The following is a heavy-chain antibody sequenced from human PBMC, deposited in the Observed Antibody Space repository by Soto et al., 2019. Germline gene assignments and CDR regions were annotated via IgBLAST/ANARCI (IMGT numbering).Heavy chain of an antibody. V-gene: IGHV4-4*07. J-gene: IGHJ4*02. D-gene: IGHD3-3*01. Sequence: SLTDTVGGRALSNYSFSCIRQPAGKGLEWIGRISTSGNVVSKASLRSRLTMSVDTSKNQFSLRLTSVTAADTAVYYCARDNNDFWSLYPLAFDYWGQGALVTVSS. CDR3: ARDNNDFWSLYPLAFDY. CDR1: GRALSNYS. CDR2: ISTSGNV.